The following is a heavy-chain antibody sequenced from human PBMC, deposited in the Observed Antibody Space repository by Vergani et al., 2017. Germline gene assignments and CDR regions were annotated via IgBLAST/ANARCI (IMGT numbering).Heavy chain of an antibody. D-gene: IGHD2-15*01. V-gene: IGHV5-10-1*01. CDR3: ARRGCYSGACYFDY. CDR1: GYSFTSYW. J-gene: IGHJ4*02. Sequence: EVQLVQSGAEVKKPGESLKISCKGSGYSFTSYWISWVRQLPGKGLEWMGRIDPSDSYTNYRPSFQGHVTISADNSISTAYLQWSSLKASDPAMYYCARRGCYSGACYFDYWGQGTLVTVSS. CDR2: IDPSDSYT.